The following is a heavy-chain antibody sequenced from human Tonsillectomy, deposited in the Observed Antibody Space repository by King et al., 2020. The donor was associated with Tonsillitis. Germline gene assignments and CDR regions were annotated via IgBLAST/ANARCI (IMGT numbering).Heavy chain of an antibody. CDR2: IYYSGST. J-gene: IGHJ6*02. CDR3: AREVQFVFGSESLRPYYYSGMDV. D-gene: IGHD3-10*01. CDR1: GGSINSGGSY. V-gene: IGHV4-31*03. Sequence: QLQESGPGLVKPSQTLSLTCTVSGGSINSGGSYWTWIRQHPGKGLEWIGYIYYSGSTYYNPSLKSRVTISVETSKNQFSLKLNSVTAADTAVYYCAREVQFVFGSESLRPYYYSGMDVWGQGTTVTVSS.